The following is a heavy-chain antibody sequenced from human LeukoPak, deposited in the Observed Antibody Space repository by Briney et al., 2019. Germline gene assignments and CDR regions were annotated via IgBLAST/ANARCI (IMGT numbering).Heavy chain of an antibody. J-gene: IGHJ4*02. CDR3: ARVVAVARNFDY. CDR1: GGSFSGYY. D-gene: IGHD2-15*01. V-gene: IGHV4-34*01. CDR2: INHSGST. Sequence: SETLSLTCAVYGGSFSGYYWSWIRQPPGKGLEWIEEINHSGSTNYNPSLKSRVTISVDTSKNQFSLKLSSVTAADTAVYYCARVVAVARNFDYWGQGTLVTVSS.